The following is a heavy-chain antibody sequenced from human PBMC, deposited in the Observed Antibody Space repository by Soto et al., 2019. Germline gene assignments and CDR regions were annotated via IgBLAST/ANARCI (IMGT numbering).Heavy chain of an antibody. CDR3: ASLSPYTVTTPRRLYSLDY. D-gene: IGHD4-17*01. CDR1: GGAISSSNW. J-gene: IGHJ4*02. CDR2: IYHSGST. Sequence: QVQLQESGPGLVKPSGTLSLTCAVSGGAISSSNWWSWVLQPPGKGLECIGEIYHSGSTNYTPSLNSRVTIAVDTSQNHFSMKLSSVTAADTAVYYCASLSPYTVTTPRRLYSLDYWGQGTLVTVSS. V-gene: IGHV4-4*02.